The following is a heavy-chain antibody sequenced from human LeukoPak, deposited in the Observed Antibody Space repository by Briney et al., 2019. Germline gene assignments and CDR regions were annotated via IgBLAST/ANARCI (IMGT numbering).Heavy chain of an antibody. CDR1: GFTFSSYW. D-gene: IGHD6-13*01. Sequence: PGGSLRLSCAASGFTFSSYWMSWVRQAPGKGLEWVANIKQDGSEKYYVDSVKGRFTISRDNAENSLYLQMNSLRAEDTAVYYCARGIAAAFLSWFDPWGQGTLVTVSS. CDR3: ARGIAAAFLSWFDP. J-gene: IGHJ5*02. V-gene: IGHV3-7*03. CDR2: IKQDGSEK.